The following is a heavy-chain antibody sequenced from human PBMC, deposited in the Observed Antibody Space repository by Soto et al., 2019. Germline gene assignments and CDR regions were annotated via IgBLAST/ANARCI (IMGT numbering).Heavy chain of an antibody. J-gene: IGHJ6*02. CDR2: IYYSGST. CDR1: VGSISSYY. V-gene: IGHV4-59*01. Sequence: PSETLSLTCTFSVGSISSYYWSWIRQPPGKGLEWIGYIYYSGSTNYNPSLKSRVTISVDTSKNQFSLKLSSVTAADTAVYYCARVFSYDFWSGYYGPGEDYYGMDVWGQGTTVTVSS. D-gene: IGHD3-3*01. CDR3: ARVFSYDFWSGYYGPGEDYYGMDV.